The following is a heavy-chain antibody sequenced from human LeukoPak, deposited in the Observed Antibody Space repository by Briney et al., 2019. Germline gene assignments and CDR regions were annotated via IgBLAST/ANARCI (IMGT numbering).Heavy chain of an antibody. CDR1: GFTFSGYP. J-gene: IGHJ4*02. D-gene: IGHD5-24*01. Sequence: GGSLRLSCAASGFTFSGYPIHWVRQAPGKGLEWVAVISYDGSNKYYADSVKGRFTISRDNSKNTLYLQMNGLRAEDTAVYYCARDRLWLIFDYWGQGTLVTVSS. CDR2: ISYDGSNK. V-gene: IGHV3-30-3*01. CDR3: ARDRLWLIFDY.